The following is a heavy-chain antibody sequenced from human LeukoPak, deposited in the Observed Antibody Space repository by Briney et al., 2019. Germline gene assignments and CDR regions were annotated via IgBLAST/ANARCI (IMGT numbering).Heavy chain of an antibody. CDR1: GFTFSNYG. CDR3: ARDLLRYCSGYNCQTFDY. J-gene: IGHJ4*02. CDR2: ISYDGRDI. Sequence: PGGSLRLSCAAAGFTFSNYGLHWVRQAPGEGLEWVSLISYDGRDIQYAHSVKGRFTISRDNSKNTLYLQMNSLRAEDTAVYYCARDLLRYCSGYNCQTFDYWGQGTLVTVSS. V-gene: IGHV3-30*04. D-gene: IGHD2-15*01.